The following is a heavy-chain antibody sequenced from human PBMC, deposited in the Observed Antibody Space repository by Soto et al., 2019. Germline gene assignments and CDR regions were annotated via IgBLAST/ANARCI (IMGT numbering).Heavy chain of an antibody. CDR3: AKTRGAMIYAISVYGMDV. J-gene: IGHJ6*02. V-gene: IGHV3-23*01. D-gene: IGHD2-8*01. CDR1: GFSFSSFA. Sequence: VQLLESGGGFIHPGGSLRLSCAASGFSFSSFAMNWVRQAPGKGLEWVSIISGSADSTFYADSAKGRFTISRDNSKSTLYLQINSLRAEDTAVYYCAKTRGAMIYAISVYGMDVWGQGTTVTVSS. CDR2: ISGSADST.